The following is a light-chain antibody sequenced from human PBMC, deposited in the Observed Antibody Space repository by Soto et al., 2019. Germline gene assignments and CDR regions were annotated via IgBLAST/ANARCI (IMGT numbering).Light chain of an antibody. CDR3: QQRSNWLT. V-gene: IGKV3D-20*02. J-gene: IGKJ4*01. Sequence: EVVLTQSPGTLSSSPGERATLSCRASQSVTSNYLAWYQQKPGQAPRLLIYDASNRATGIPARFSGSGSGTDFTLTISSLEPEDFAVYYCQQRSNWLTFGGGTKVDIK. CDR1: QSVTSNY. CDR2: DAS.